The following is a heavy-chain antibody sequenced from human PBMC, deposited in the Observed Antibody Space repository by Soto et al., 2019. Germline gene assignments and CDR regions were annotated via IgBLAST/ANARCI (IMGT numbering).Heavy chain of an antibody. CDR3: ARVRLLTGYYYYCGMDV. V-gene: IGHV4-31*03. CDR1: GGSISSGGYY. J-gene: IGHJ6*02. Sequence: SETLSLTCTVSGGSISSGGYYWSWIRQHPGKGLEWIGYIYYSGSTYYNPSLKSRVTISVDTSKNQFSLKLSSVTAADTAVYYCARVRLLTGYYYYCGMDVWGQGTTVTVSS. D-gene: IGHD1-26*01. CDR2: IYYSGST.